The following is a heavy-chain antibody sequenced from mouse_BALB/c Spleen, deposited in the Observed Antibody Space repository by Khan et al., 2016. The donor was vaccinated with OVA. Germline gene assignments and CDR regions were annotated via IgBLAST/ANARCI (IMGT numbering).Heavy chain of an antibody. CDR1: GYTFTDYT. Sequence: VQLQESGAELVRPGVSVKISCKGSGYTFTDYTIHWVKQSHAKSLEWIGVISTYYGDAKYNQTFKDKATMTVDKSSNTAYMELASLTSDDSAIYYCARSFITTASLDAMDYWGQGTSVTVSS. J-gene: IGHJ4*01. CDR2: ISTYYGDA. V-gene: IGHV1S137*01. D-gene: IGHD1-1*01. CDR3: ARSFITTASLDAMDY.